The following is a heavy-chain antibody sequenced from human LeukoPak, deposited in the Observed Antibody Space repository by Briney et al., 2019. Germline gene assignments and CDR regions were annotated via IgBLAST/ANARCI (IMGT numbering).Heavy chain of an antibody. Sequence: SETLSLTCTVSGGSISSYYWSWIRQPPGKGLEWIGYIYYSGSTNYNPSLKSRVTISVDTSKNQFSLKLSSVTAADTAVYYCARPRSGWYRIDYWGQEPLVTASS. D-gene: IGHD6-19*01. J-gene: IGHJ4*02. CDR1: GGSISSYY. V-gene: IGHV4-59*08. CDR3: ARPRSGWYRIDY. CDR2: IYYSGST.